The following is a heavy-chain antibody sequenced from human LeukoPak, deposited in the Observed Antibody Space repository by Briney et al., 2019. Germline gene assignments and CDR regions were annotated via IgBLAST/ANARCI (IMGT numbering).Heavy chain of an antibody. V-gene: IGHV4-34*01. CDR2: INHSGST. D-gene: IGHD2-15*01. CDR1: GGSFSGYY. J-gene: IGHJ4*02. Sequence: SETLSLTCAVYGGSFSGYYWSWIRQPPGKGLEWIGEINHSGSTNYNPSLKSRVTISVDTSENQFSLKLSSVTAADTAVYYCARGGVRVVPFDYWGQGTLVTVSS. CDR3: ARGGVRVVPFDY.